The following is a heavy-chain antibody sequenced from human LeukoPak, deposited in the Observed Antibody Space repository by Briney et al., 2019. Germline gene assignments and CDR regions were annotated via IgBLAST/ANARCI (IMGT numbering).Heavy chain of an antibody. J-gene: IGHJ4*02. CDR3: ARGHNEYYYNSSSTSGPFDY. CDR2: IWYDGSNK. Sequence: PGGSLRLSCAASGFTFSSYGMHWVRQAPGKGLEWVAVIWYDGSNKYYADSVKGRFTISRDNSKNTLYLQMNSLRAEDTAVYYCARGHNEYYYNSSSTSGPFDYWGQGTLVTVSS. D-gene: IGHD3-22*01. V-gene: IGHV3-33*01. CDR1: GFTFSSYG.